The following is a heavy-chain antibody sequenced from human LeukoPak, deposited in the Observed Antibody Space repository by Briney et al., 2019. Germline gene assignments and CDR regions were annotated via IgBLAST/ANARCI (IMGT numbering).Heavy chain of an antibody. CDR1: GFTFDDYG. Sequence: GGSLRLSCAASGFTFDDYGMSWVRQAPGKGLEWVSGINWNGGSTGYADSVKGRFTISRDNAKNSLYLQMNSLRAEDTALYYCARGKTTSYSGSYYFDYWGQGTLVTVSS. CDR2: INWNGGST. CDR3: ARGKTTSYSGSYYFDY. D-gene: IGHD1-26*01. J-gene: IGHJ4*02. V-gene: IGHV3-20*04.